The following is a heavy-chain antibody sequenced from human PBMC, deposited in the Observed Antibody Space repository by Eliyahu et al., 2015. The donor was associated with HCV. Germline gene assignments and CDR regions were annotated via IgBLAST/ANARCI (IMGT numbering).Heavy chain of an antibody. Sequence: EVQLVESGGDLVQPGRSLRLSCXASGFTFADHAXPWVRQAPGKGLEWVSGIXWNSASIGYADSVKGRFTISRDNAKNSLYLQIHSLRAEDTALYYCARDYGSSSLYYYGMDVWGQGTTVIVSS. V-gene: IGHV3-9*01. CDR3: ARDYGSSSLYYYGMDV. CDR1: GFTFADHA. J-gene: IGHJ6*02. CDR2: IXWNSASI. D-gene: IGHD6-6*01.